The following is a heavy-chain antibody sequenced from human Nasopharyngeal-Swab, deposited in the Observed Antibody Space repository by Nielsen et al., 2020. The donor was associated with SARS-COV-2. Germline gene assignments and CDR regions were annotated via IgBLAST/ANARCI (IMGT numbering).Heavy chain of an antibody. J-gene: IGHJ4*02. Sequence: SETLSLTCTVSGRSISSSSSYWGWIRQPPGKGLEWVGSIYYSGSTYYTPSLNSRVTISVDTSKSQFSLKLRSVTAADTAVYYCARQPGYSGFDFDYWGQGTLVTVSS. CDR2: IYYSGST. CDR3: ARQPGYSGFDFDY. CDR1: GRSISSSSSY. D-gene: IGHD5-12*01. V-gene: IGHV4-39*01.